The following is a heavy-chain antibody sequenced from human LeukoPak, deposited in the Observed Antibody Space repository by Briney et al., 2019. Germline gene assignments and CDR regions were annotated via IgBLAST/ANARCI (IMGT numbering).Heavy chain of an antibody. CDR2: ISVYNGKT. CDR1: GYVFDSYG. Sequence: ASVKVSCKASGYVFDSYGITWVRQAPGQGLEWMGWISVYNGKTKYAQKVQGRVTMTTDTPTTTAYLDLRRLRPNDTAVYYCARAGSSSWTSVFGKWGQGTPVTVSS. V-gene: IGHV1-18*01. D-gene: IGHD6-13*01. CDR3: ARAGSSSWTSVFGK. J-gene: IGHJ4*02.